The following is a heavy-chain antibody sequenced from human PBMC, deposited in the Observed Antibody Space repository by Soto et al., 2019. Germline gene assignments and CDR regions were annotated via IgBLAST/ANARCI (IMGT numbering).Heavy chain of an antibody. CDR1: GFTVSSNY. D-gene: IGHD3-9*01. J-gene: IGHJ4*02. Sequence: EVQLVESGGGLVQPGGSLRLSCAASGFTVSSNYMSWVRQAPGKGLEWVSIIYSGGSTYYADSVKDRFTISRHNSKNTLYIQMNSLSAQETAVYYCARGPTYYVILSGYYSGPFDYWGQGTLVTVSS. V-gene: IGHV3-53*04. CDR2: IYSGGST. CDR3: ARGPTYYVILSGYYSGPFDY.